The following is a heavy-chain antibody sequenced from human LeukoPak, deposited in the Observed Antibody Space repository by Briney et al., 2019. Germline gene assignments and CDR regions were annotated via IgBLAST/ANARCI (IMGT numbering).Heavy chain of an antibody. CDR2: IYHSGST. Sequence: NSSGTLSLTCAVSGGSISSSNWWSWVRQPPGKGLEWIGEIYHSGSTNYNPSLKSRVTISVDKSKNQFSLKLSSVTAADTAVYYCARVGLAAAGTGVGYWGQGTLVTVSS. J-gene: IGHJ4*02. CDR1: GGSISSSNW. CDR3: ARVGLAAAGTGVGY. D-gene: IGHD6-13*01. V-gene: IGHV4-4*02.